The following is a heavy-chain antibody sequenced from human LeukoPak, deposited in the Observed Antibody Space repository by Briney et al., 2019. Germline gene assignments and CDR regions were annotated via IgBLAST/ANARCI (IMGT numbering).Heavy chain of an antibody. CDR2: IYYSGST. D-gene: IGHD6-13*01. J-gene: IGHJ5*02. CDR1: GGSISSYY. CDR3: ARSYSSSWSNWFDP. V-gene: IGHV4-59*01. Sequence: SETLSLTCTVSGGSISSYYWSWIRQPPGKGLEWIGYIYYSGSTNYNPSLKSRVTISVDTSKNQFSLKLSSVTAADTAVYYCARSYSSSWSNWFDPWGQGTLVTVSS.